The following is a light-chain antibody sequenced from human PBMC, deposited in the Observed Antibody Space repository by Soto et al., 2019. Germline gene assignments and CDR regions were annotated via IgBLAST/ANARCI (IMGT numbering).Light chain of an antibody. CDR3: QQYNTWPPRT. Sequence: EIVMTQSPATLSVSPGARATLSCRASQSVSSNLAWYQQKPSQAPRLLIYGTSTRATGIPARFSGSGSGTEFTLTISSLQSEDFAVYYCQQYNTWPPRTFGQGTKVEIK. CDR1: QSVSSN. CDR2: GTS. V-gene: IGKV3-15*01. J-gene: IGKJ1*01.